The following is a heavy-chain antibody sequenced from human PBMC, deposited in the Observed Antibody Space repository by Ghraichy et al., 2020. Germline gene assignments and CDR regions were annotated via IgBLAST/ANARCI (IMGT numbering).Heavy chain of an antibody. J-gene: IGHJ4*02. CDR1: GGSFSGYY. CDR3: ARLQDPWFGESSFDY. D-gene: IGHD3-10*01. Sequence: SETLSLTCAVYGGSFSGYYWSWIRQPPGKGLEWIGEINHSGSTNYNPSLKSRVTISVDTSKNQFSLKLSSVTAADTAVYYCARLQDPWFGESSFDYWGQGTLVTVSS. CDR2: INHSGST. V-gene: IGHV4-34*01.